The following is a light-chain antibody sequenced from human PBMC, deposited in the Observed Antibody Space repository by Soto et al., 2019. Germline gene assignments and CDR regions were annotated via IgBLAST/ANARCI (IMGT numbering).Light chain of an antibody. CDR1: SSDIDGYNY. J-gene: IGLJ1*01. V-gene: IGLV2-14*01. CDR3: SSYTSSSTYV. CDR2: DVT. Sequence: QSALTQPASVSGSPGQSITSSCTEASSDIDGYNYVSWYQQHPVKAPKLIIYDVTNRPSGVSNRFSGSKSGNTASLTISGLQAEDEADYYCSSYTSSSTYVFGTGTKLTVL.